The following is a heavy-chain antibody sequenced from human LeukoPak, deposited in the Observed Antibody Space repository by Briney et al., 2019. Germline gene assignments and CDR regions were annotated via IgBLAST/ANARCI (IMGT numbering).Heavy chain of an antibody. J-gene: IGHJ5*02. CDR1: GGSISSYY. CDR3: ARAFVVPAANNWFDP. V-gene: IGHV4-4*07. CDR2: IYTSGST. D-gene: IGHD2-2*01. Sequence: PSETLSLTCTVSGGSISSYYWSWIRQPAGKGLEWIGRIYTSGSTNYNPSLKSRVTMSVDTSKNQFSLKLSSVTATDTAVYYCARAFVVPAANNWFDPWGQGTLVTVSS.